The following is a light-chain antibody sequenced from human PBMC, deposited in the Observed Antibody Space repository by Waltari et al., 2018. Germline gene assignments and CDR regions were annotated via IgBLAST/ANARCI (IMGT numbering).Light chain of an antibody. J-gene: IGKJ4*01. CDR2: WAS. CDR3: QQYYSFPLT. Sequence: DIVMTQSPDSLPVSLGERATINCKSSQSVLYSSNNKNFLAWYQQKPGQPPKLLIHWASIRESGVPDRFGGSGSGADFTLTISSLQAEDVAVYYCQQYYSFPLTFGGGTKVEIK. CDR1: QSVLYSSNNKNF. V-gene: IGKV4-1*01.